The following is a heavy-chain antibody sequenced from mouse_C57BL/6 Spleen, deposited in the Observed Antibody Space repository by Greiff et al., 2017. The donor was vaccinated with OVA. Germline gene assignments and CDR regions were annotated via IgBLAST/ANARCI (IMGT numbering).Heavy chain of an antibody. J-gene: IGHJ2*01. D-gene: IGHD2-3*01. V-gene: IGHV1-4*01. CDR3: ASYDGYDYFDY. CDR2: INPSSGYT. Sequence: VQLQQSGAELARPGASVKMSCKASGYTFTSYTMHWVKQRPGQGLEWIGYINPSSGYTKYNQKFKDKATLTADKSSSTAYMQLSSLTSEDSAVYYCASYDGYDYFDYWGQGTTLTVSS. CDR1: GYTFTSYT.